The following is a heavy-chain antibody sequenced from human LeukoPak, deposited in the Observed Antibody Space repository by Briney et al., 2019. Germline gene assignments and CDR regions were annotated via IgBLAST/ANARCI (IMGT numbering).Heavy chain of an antibody. CDR1: GYTFSSYG. V-gene: IGHV1-18*01. CDR3: ARGDYSGSYYYFDY. J-gene: IGHJ4*02. D-gene: IGHD1-26*01. CDR2: ISGYNGIT. Sequence: ASVKVSCKASGYTFSSYGISWVRQAPGQGLEWMGWISGYNGITSYAQKLVGRVTMTTDTSTTTAYMELRSLRSDDTAVYYCARGDYSGSYYYFDYWGQGTLVTVSS.